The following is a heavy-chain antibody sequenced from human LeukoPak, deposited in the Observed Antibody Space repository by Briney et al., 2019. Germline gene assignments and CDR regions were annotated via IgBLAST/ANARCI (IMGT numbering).Heavy chain of an antibody. CDR2: IYYSGTT. D-gene: IGHD5-24*01. Sequence: SETLSLTCTVSGGSISSYYWNWIRQPPGKGLEWIGYIYYSGTTNYNPSLKSRVSMSVDTSKNQFSLKLSSVTAADTAVYYCARPISRNWFDPWGQGTLVTVSS. CDR1: GGSISSYY. CDR3: ARPISRNWFDP. J-gene: IGHJ5*02. V-gene: IGHV4-59*12.